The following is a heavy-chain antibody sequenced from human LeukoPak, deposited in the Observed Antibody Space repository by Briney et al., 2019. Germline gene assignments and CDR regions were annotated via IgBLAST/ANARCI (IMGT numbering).Heavy chain of an antibody. CDR1: GFTFSSYW. CDR3: ARAYSDYYYYGMDV. CDR2: IKQDGSEK. D-gene: IGHD2-21*01. J-gene: IGHJ6*02. V-gene: IGHV3-7*01. Sequence: GGSLRLSCAASGFTFSSYWMSWVRQAPGKGLEWVANIKQDGSEKYYVDSVKGRFTISRDNAKNSLYLQMNSLRAEDTAVYYCARAYSDYYYYGMDVWGQGTTVTVSS.